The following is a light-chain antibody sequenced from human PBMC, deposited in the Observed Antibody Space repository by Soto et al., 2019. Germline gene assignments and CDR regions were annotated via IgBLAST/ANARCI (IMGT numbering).Light chain of an antibody. CDR3: LHDYSYLT. Sequence: AIQMTQSPSSLSASVGDRVTITCRASQGIGNDLAWYQQKPGKAPKLLIYAASSLQSGGPSRFSGSGSGTDFTLTISSLQPEDFATYYCLHDYSYLTFGGGTKVELK. CDR2: AAS. J-gene: IGKJ4*01. CDR1: QGIGND. V-gene: IGKV1-6*01.